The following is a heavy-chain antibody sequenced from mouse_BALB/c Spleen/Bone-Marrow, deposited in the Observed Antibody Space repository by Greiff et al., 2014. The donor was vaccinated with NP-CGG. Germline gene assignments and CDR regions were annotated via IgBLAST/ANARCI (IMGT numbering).Heavy chain of an antibody. CDR1: GYTFTTYT. V-gene: IGHV1-4*01. CDR2: INPSSGYT. D-gene: IGHD2-3*01. CDR3: ARRDDGYVFFDY. Sequence: LVESGAELARPGASVKMSCRASGYTFTTYTIHWVRQRPGQGLEWIGYINPSSGYTNYIQKFKDKATLTADKSSSTAYMQLSSLTSEDSAVYYCARRDDGYVFFDYWGQGTTLTVSS. J-gene: IGHJ2*01.